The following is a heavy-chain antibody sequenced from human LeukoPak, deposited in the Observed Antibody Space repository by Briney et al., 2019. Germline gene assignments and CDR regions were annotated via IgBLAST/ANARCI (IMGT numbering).Heavy chain of an antibody. CDR1: GFTFSSYA. CDR3: AKDPYYYGSGSYFAY. J-gene: IGHJ4*02. V-gene: IGHV3-23*01. Sequence: HPGGSLRLSCAASGFTFSSYAMSWVRQAPGKGLEWVSAISGSGGSTYYADSVKGRFTISRDNSKNTLYLQMNSLRAEDTAVYYCAKDPYYYGSGSYFAYWGQGTLVTVSS. CDR2: ISGSGGST. D-gene: IGHD3-10*01.